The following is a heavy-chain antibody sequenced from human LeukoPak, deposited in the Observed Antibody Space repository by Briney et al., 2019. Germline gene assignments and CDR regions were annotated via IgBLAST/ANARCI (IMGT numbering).Heavy chain of an antibody. D-gene: IGHD3-10*01. CDR3: ARDPGFHRFGELFDYYYGMDV. CDR1: GFTFSSYS. J-gene: IGHJ6*02. CDR2: ISSSSSYI. Sequence: GGSLRLSCAASGFTFSSYSTNWVRQAPGKGLEWVSSISSSSSYIYYADSVKGRFTISRDNAKNSLYLQMNSLRAEDTAVYYCARDPGFHRFGELFDYYYGMDVWGQGTTVTVSS. V-gene: IGHV3-21*01.